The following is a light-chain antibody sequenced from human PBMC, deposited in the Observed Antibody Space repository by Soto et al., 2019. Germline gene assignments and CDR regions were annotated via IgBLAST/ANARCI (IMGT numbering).Light chain of an antibody. V-gene: IGLV1-40*01. CDR2: GNN. CDR1: SSDIGAGYD. Sequence: QSVLTQTPSVSGAPGQRVTISCTGSSSDIGAGYDVHWYQQLPGTAPKLLIYGNNNRPSGVPDRFSGSKSGTSASLAITGLQAEDEAPYYCQSYDSSLSVVIFGGGTKLTVL. CDR3: QSYDSSLSVVI. J-gene: IGLJ2*01.